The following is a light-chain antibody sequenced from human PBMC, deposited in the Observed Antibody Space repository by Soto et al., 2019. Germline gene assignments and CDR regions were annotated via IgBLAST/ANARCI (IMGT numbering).Light chain of an antibody. V-gene: IGKV3-11*01. CDR3: QQRSNWPRVT. Sequence: EIVMTQSPATLSVSPGERATLSCRASQSVSSNLAWYQQKPGQAPRLLIYGASSRATGIPDRFSGSGSGTDFTLTISRLEPEDFAVYYCQQRSNWPRVTFGQGTRLEIK. CDR2: GAS. CDR1: QSVSSN. J-gene: IGKJ5*01.